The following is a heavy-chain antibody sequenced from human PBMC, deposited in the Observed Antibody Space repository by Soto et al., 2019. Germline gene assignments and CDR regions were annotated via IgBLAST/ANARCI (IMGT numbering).Heavy chain of an antibody. D-gene: IGHD3-10*01. Sequence: ASVKVSCKASGYTFTSYAISWVRQAPGQGLEGMGWISAYNGNTNYAQKLQGRVTMTTDTSTSTAYMELRSLRSDDTAVYYCARAPDGVNNWFDPWGQGTLVTVS. CDR1: GYTFTSYA. V-gene: IGHV1-18*01. CDR3: ARAPDGVNNWFDP. CDR2: ISAYNGNT. J-gene: IGHJ5*02.